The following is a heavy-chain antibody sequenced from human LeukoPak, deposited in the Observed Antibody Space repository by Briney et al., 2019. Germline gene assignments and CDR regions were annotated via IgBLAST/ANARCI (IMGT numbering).Heavy chain of an antibody. CDR2: ISWNSGSI. D-gene: IGHD5-12*01. CDR1: GFTFSSYG. CDR3: AKAKRNSDYLFDY. J-gene: IGHJ4*02. V-gene: IGHV3-9*01. Sequence: GGSLRLSCAASGFTFSSYGMHWVRQAPGKGLEWVSGISWNSGSIGYADSVKGRFTISRDNARRFLFLQMDSLRAEDTAFYYCAKAKRNSDYLFDYWGQGTLVAVSS.